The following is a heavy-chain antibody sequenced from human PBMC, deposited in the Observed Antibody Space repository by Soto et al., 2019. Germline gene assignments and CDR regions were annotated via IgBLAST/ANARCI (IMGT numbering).Heavy chain of an antibody. J-gene: IGHJ4*01. D-gene: IGHD3-22*01. CDR1: GFTFSKAW. CDR2: VKSKTDGGTT. Sequence: GGSLRLSCAASGFTFSKAWINWGRQTPGKGLEWVGRVKSKTDGGTTDFAAPVKGRFAISRDDSKNMVYLEMNSLKTEDTAIYYCTTDSYITSIIVRFDYWGHGTLVTVSS. V-gene: IGHV3-15*07. CDR3: TTDSYITSIIVRFDY.